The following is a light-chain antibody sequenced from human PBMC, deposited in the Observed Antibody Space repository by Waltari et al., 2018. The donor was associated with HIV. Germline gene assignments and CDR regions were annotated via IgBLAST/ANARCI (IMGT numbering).Light chain of an antibody. CDR1: QSHLHGDGKTY. Sequence: IVMTQSPVSLSVTPGQPASISCKSSQSHLHGDGKTYLYWYRQKPGQPPQLLIYEVSSRFSRVPDRFSGGGSGTDFSLTISRVEAEDVGIYYCMQSVQLPLTFGGGTKVEIK. J-gene: IGKJ4*01. CDR2: EVS. V-gene: IGKV2D-29*01. CDR3: MQSVQLPLT.